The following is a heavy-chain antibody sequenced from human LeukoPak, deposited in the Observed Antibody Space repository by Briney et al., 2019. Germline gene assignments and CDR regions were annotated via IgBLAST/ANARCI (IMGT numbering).Heavy chain of an antibody. Sequence: SETLSLTCTVSGGSISSHFWSWIRQPPGKGLEWIGYIHYSGCTNYNPSLKSRVTISVDTSKNQFSLKLSSVTAADTAVYYCARGPLYEYHSGTFVNWGQGTLVTVSS. CDR1: GGSISSHF. CDR2: IHYSGCT. D-gene: IGHD3-10*01. CDR3: ARGPLYEYHSGTFVN. J-gene: IGHJ4*02. V-gene: IGHV4-59*11.